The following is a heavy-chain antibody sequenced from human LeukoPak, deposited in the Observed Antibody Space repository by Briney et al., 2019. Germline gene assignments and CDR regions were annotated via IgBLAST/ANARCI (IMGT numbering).Heavy chain of an antibody. Sequence: SETLSLTCTVSGGSVSSYYWSWIRQPPGKGLEWIGYISDNGSTNYSPSLKSRVTISEDTSKNQFSLKLSSVTAADTAVYYCAREDSSSPGIDYWGQGTLVTVSS. CDR3: AREDSSSPGIDY. J-gene: IGHJ4*02. D-gene: IGHD6-6*01. CDR1: GGSVSSYY. CDR2: ISDNGST. V-gene: IGHV4-59*02.